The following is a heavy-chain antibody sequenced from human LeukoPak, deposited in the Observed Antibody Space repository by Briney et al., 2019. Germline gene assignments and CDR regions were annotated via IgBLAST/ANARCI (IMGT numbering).Heavy chain of an antibody. J-gene: IGHJ4*02. Sequence: PGGSLRLSCAASGFTFSSYAMHWVRQAPGKGLEWVAVISYDGRNKYYADSVKGRFTISRDNSKSTLYLQMDSLRPEDTAVFYCAKLSGDYVDYWGQGTLVTVPS. CDR1: GFTFSSYA. CDR2: ISYDGRNK. V-gene: IGHV3-30*18. CDR3: AKLSGDYVDY. D-gene: IGHD2-15*01.